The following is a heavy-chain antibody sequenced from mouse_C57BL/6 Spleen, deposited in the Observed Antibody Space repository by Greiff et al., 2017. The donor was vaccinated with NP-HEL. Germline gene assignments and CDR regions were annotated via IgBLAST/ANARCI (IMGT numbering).Heavy chain of an antibody. Sequence: VQLQQSGAELVRPGASVKLSCTASGFNIKDDYMHWVKQRPEQGLEWIGWIDPENGDTEYASKFQGKATITADTSSNTAYLQLSSLTSEDTAVYYCTFGNGAWFAYWGQGTLVTVSA. D-gene: IGHD2-1*01. CDR2: IDPENGDT. CDR1: GFNIKDDY. J-gene: IGHJ3*01. V-gene: IGHV14-4*01. CDR3: TFGNGAWFAY.